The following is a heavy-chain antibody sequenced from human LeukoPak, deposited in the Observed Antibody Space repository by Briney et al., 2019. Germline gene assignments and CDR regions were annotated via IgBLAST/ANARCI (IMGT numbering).Heavy chain of an antibody. V-gene: IGHV3-23*01. J-gene: IGHJ4*02. Sequence: GGSLRLSCEASGFTFSSYAMSWVRQAPGKGLAWVSVISSSADSTYYADSVKGRFTISRDNSKNTLYLQMNNLRAEDTAVYYCAKPLEKYTYGGNFDCWDQGLLVTVSS. D-gene: IGHD4-23*01. CDR3: AKPLEKYTYGGNFDC. CDR1: GFTFSSYA. CDR2: ISSSADST.